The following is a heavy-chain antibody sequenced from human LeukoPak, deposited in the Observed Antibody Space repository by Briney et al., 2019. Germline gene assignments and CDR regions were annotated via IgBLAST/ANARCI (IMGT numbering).Heavy chain of an antibody. Sequence: GASVKVSCKASGYTFTGYYMHWVRQAPGQGLEWMGIINPSGGSTSYAQKFQGRVTMTRDTSTSTVYMELSSLRSEDTAVYYCAREMTTVNLVMRVNDYWGQGTLVTVSS. CDR3: AREMTTVNLVMRVNDY. V-gene: IGHV1-46*01. D-gene: IGHD4-17*01. CDR2: INPSGGST. CDR1: GYTFTGYY. J-gene: IGHJ4*02.